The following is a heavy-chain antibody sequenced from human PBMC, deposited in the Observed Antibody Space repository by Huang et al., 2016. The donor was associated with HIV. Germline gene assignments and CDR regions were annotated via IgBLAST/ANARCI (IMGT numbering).Heavy chain of an antibody. D-gene: IGHD3-16*01. J-gene: IGHJ3*02. Sequence: EVQLLESGGGLVQPGGSLRLSCGVSGFTFSSYAMSWVRQAPGKGLEWVSGISGSGGSTYYADSVKGRLIISRDNSKNTLYLQMDSLRAEDTAVYYCAKDRGRWLQSDAFDIWGQGTMVTVSS. CDR1: GFTFSSYA. CDR2: ISGSGGST. CDR3: AKDRGRWLQSDAFDI. V-gene: IGHV3-23*01.